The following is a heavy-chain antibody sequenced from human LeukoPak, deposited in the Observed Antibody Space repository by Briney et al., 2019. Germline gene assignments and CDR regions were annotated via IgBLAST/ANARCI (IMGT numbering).Heavy chain of an antibody. Sequence: GGSLRLSCVASGFTFSNYWMHWVRQPPGKGLEWVSTISGGGGSTYYADSVKGRFTISRDNSKNTLYLQVNSLRAEDAAVYYCAKGGKWDVTPFDYWGQGTLVTVSS. V-gene: IGHV3-23*01. D-gene: IGHD1-26*01. J-gene: IGHJ4*02. CDR3: AKGGKWDVTPFDY. CDR2: ISGGGGST. CDR1: GFTFSNYW.